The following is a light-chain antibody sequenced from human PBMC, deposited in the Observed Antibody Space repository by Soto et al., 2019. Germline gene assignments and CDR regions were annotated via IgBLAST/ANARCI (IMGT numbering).Light chain of an antibody. CDR1: QSVSSSY. V-gene: IGKV3-20*01. CDR2: GAS. CDR3: QQYGSSPGT. J-gene: IGKJ1*01. Sequence: EIVLTQSPGTLSLSPGERATLSCRASQSVSSSYLAWYQLKPGQAPRLLIYGASSRATGIPDRFSGSGSGTDFTLTISKPEPEDFAVHYCQQYGSSPGTFGQGTKVEIK.